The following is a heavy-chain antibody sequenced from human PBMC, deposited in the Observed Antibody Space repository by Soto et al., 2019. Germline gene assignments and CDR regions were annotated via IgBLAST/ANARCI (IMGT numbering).Heavy chain of an antibody. CDR2: IYHSGST. D-gene: IGHD4-17*01. J-gene: IGHJ6*03. CDR3: ARAGYGDYGGYLAFGYLDV. Sequence: QVQLQESGPGLVKPSGTLSLTCAVSGGSISSNNWWSWVRQPPGKGLEWIGEIYHSGSTNYIPSRESRVTISVDKSNNQFSLKLSSMTAADTAVYFCARAGYGDYGGYLAFGYLDVWGKGTTVTVSS. CDR1: GGSISSNNW. V-gene: IGHV4-4*02.